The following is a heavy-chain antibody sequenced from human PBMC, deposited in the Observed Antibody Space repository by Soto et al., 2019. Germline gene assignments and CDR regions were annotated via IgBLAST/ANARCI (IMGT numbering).Heavy chain of an antibody. Sequence: EVQLVESGGDLVQPGGSLRLSCAVSGFTFSHYWMTWVRQAPGNGLEWVANIKEDGTEENYVDSVKGRFTISRDNAKNSLYLQMNSVRPEDTAVYYCARCGSQVHYWGQGTLVVVSS. D-gene: IGHD2-15*01. CDR1: GFTFSHYW. V-gene: IGHV3-7*01. CDR3: ARCGSQVHY. J-gene: IGHJ4*02. CDR2: IKEDGTEE.